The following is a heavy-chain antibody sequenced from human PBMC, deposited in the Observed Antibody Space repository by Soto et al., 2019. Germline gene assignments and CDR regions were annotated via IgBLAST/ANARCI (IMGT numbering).Heavy chain of an antibody. Sequence: LXLXCAASGFTFTRXSMNWVPHAPGKGLEWVSSISSTTNYIYYADSMKGRFTVSRDNAKNSVYLEMNSLRAEDTSVYYCARESEDLTSNFDYWGQGTLFTVSS. V-gene: IGHV3-21*01. CDR2: ISSTTNYI. J-gene: IGHJ4*02. CDR1: GFTFTRXS. CDR3: ARESEDLTSNFDY.